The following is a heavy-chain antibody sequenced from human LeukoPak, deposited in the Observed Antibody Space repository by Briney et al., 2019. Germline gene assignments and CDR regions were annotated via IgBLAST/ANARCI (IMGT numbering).Heavy chain of an antibody. CDR3: VKGEKVWLARQPNY. D-gene: IGHD6-19*01. J-gene: IGHJ4*02. CDR2: ISGNSGSI. CDR1: GFTFDDYA. Sequence: GGSLRLSCVVSGFTFDDYAMHWVRHAPGKGLEWVSGISGNSGSIGYADSVKGRFTISRDNAKNSLYLQMNSLRAEDTALYYCVKGEKVWLARQPNYWGQGTLVTVST. V-gene: IGHV3-9*01.